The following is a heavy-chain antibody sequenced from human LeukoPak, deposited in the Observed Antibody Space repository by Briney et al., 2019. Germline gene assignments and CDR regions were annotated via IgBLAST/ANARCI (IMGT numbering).Heavy chain of an antibody. J-gene: IGHJ4*02. Sequence: PGGSLRLSCAASGXTFSSYEMNWVRQAPGKGLEWVSYINSGGSAIYYADSVKGRFTISRDNAKNSLYLQMNSLRADDTAVYYCARGGSYVHYWGQGTLVTVSS. CDR1: GXTFSSYE. V-gene: IGHV3-48*03. CDR3: ARGGSYVHY. CDR2: INSGGSAI. D-gene: IGHD1-26*01.